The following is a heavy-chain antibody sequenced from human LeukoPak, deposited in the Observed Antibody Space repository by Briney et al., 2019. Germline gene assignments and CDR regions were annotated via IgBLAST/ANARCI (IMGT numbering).Heavy chain of an antibody. D-gene: IGHD4-17*01. CDR2: ISGSGGST. CDR3: AKSWSTVTTTGLVY. CDR1: GFTFSSYA. V-gene: IGHV3-23*01. J-gene: IGHJ4*02. Sequence: PGGSLRLSCAASGFTFSSYAMSWVRQAPGKGPEWVSAISGSGGSTYYADSVKGRFTISRDNSKNTLYLQMNSLRAEDTAVYYCAKSWSTVTTTGLVYWGQGTLVTVSS.